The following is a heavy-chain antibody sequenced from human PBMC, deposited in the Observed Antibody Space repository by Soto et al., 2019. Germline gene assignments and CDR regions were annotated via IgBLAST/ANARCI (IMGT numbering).Heavy chain of an antibody. CDR1: GGSISSGDYY. V-gene: IGHV4-30-4*01. CDR2: IYDSGST. D-gene: IGHD2-8*01. Sequence: QVQLQEPGPGLVKPSQTLSLTCTVSGGSISSGDYYWSWIRQPPGKGLEWIGYIYDSGSTYYNSSLKSRVNITLDTSKNQFSLKLTSVTAADTAVYYCARDNGVGPWGQGTLVTVSS. J-gene: IGHJ5*02. CDR3: ARDNGVGP.